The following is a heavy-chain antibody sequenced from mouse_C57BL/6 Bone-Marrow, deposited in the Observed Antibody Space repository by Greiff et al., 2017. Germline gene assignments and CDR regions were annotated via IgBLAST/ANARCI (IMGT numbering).Heavy chain of an antibody. J-gene: IGHJ4*01. CDR2: IFTGSGST. CDR3: ARWVYAMDY. Sequence: QVQLQQSGAELMKPGASVKLSCKATGYTFTGYWIEWVKQRPGHGLEWIGEIFTGSGSTNYNETFKGKATFTADTSSNTAYMQLSSLTTEDSAIYYCARWVYAMDYWGQGTSGTVSS. V-gene: IGHV1-9*01. CDR1: GYTFTGYW.